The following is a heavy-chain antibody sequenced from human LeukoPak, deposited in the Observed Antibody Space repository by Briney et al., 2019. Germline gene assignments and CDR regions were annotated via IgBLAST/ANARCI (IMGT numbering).Heavy chain of an antibody. CDR3: ARDSSIAAQNWFDP. J-gene: IGHJ5*02. D-gene: IGHD6-6*01. V-gene: IGHV4-59*01. CDR2: IYYSGSA. Sequence: SGTLSLPCTVSGGSISSYYWSWVRPPPGKGLEGIGYIYYSGSANYNPSLKSRVTISVDTSKNQFSLKLSSVTAADTAVYYCARDSSIAAQNWFDPWGQGTLVTVSS. CDR1: GGSISSYY.